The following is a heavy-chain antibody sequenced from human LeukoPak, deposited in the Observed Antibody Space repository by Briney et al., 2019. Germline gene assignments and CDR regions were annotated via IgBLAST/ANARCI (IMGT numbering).Heavy chain of an antibody. CDR3: AKDGGKIAVAGTGA. V-gene: IGHV3-30*18. CDR1: GFTFSSYG. D-gene: IGHD6-19*01. Sequence: GGSLRLSCAASGFTFSSYGMHWVRQAPGKGLEWVAVISYDGSNKYYADSVKGRFTISRDNSKNTLYLQMNSLRAEDTAVYYCAKDGGKIAVAGTGAGGRGPRVTVS. J-gene: IGHJ4*02. CDR2: ISYDGSNK.